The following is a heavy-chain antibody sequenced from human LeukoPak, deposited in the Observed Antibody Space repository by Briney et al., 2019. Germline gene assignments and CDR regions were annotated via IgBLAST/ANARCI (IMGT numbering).Heavy chain of an antibody. V-gene: IGHV4-59*08. CDR2: IYYSGST. Sequence: SETLSLTCTVSGGSISSYYWSWIRQPPGKGLEWIGYIYYSGSTNYNPSLKSRVTISVDTSKNQFSLKLNSVTAADTAVYYCARHGAAAPHLDVWGQGTTVTVSS. J-gene: IGHJ6*02. CDR3: ARHGAAAPHLDV. D-gene: IGHD6-13*01. CDR1: GGSISSYY.